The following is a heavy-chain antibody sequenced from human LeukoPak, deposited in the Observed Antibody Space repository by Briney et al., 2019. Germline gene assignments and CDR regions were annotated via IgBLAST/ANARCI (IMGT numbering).Heavy chain of an antibody. V-gene: IGHV4-4*07. J-gene: IGHJ4*02. Sequence: SETLSLTCTVSGXSISSYYWSWIRQPAGKGLEWIGRIYTSGSTNYNPSLKSRVTMSVDTSKNQFSLKLSSVTAADTAVYYCARGIAALGTLSFDYWGQGTLVTVSP. CDR1: GXSISSYY. D-gene: IGHD6-13*01. CDR3: ARGIAALGTLSFDY. CDR2: IYTSGST.